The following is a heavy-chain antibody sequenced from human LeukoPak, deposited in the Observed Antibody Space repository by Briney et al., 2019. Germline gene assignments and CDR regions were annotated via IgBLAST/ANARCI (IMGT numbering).Heavy chain of an antibody. CDR2: ISGSGGST. CDR3: AKDPGLGGKKYFDY. CDR1: GFTFSSYA. V-gene: IGHV3-23*01. J-gene: IGHJ4*02. D-gene: IGHD1-26*01. Sequence: GRSLRLSCAASGFTFSSYAMSWVRQAPGKGLEWVSAISGSGGSTYYADSVKGRFTISRDNSKNTLYLQMNSLRAEDTAVYYCAKDPGLGGKKYFDYWGQGTLVTVSS.